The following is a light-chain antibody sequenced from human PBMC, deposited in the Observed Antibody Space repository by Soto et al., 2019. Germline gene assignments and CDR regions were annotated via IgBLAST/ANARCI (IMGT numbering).Light chain of an antibody. CDR1: RSVGSN. CDR2: DAS. V-gene: IGKV3-11*01. Sequence: EIVLTQSPATLSLSPGERATLSCRASRSVGSNLAWYQQKPGQAPRLLIYDASKRATGIPARFSGSGSGTDFTLTVSSLESEDFAVYYCQQRSKWPLTFGGGTKVEIK. CDR3: QQRSKWPLT. J-gene: IGKJ4*01.